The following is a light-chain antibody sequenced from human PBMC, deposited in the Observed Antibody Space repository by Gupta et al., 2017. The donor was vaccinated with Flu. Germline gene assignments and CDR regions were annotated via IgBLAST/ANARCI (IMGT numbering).Light chain of an antibody. J-gene: IGLJ3*02. CDR3: QLWHPRTSTSWV. CDR2: DDS. CDR1: NIESKS. Sequence: KTARITGGGTNIESKSADWCHQHPAQAPGLVVCDDSDRRSGSPERLSGSDSVDTATLTISRVDAGEEADFYCQLWHPRTSTSWVFGGGTKLTVL. V-gene: IGLV3-21*03.